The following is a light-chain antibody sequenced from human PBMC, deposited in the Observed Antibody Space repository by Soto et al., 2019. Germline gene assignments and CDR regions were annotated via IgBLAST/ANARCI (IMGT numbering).Light chain of an antibody. CDR1: QTIYSN. CDR3: QQYNNWPPT. V-gene: IGKV3-15*01. Sequence: IVMTQSPATLSVSPGDTASLSCRAGQTIYSNVAWYQQKPGQAPRLLIFGASTRATGIPARFSGSGSGTEFTLTISSLQSEDFAVYYCQQYNNWPPTFGQGTRLETK. CDR2: GAS. J-gene: IGKJ5*01.